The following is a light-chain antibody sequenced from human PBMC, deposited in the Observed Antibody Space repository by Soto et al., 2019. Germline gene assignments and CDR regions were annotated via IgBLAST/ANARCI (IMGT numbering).Light chain of an antibody. CDR1: QSVSSF. CDR2: GAS. V-gene: IGKV3-15*01. J-gene: IGKJ1*01. CDR3: QQYSNWPSWT. Sequence: EKVMTQSPATLSMSPGERATLSCRASQSVSSFLAWYQQKPGQAPRLLIYGASTRATGIPARFSGSGSGTEFTLTISGLQSEDFAVYYCQQYSNWPSWTFGQGTKV.